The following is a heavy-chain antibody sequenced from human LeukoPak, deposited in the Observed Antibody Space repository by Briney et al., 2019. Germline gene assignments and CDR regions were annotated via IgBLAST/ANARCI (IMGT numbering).Heavy chain of an antibody. J-gene: IGHJ4*02. Sequence: GGSLRLSCAASGFTVSSNEMSWVRQAPGKGLEWVGRIKSKTDGGTTDYAAPVKGRFTISRDDSENTLYLQMNSLKTEDTAVYYCIRELLKYFDYWGQGTLVTVSS. CDR2: IKSKTDGGTT. D-gene: IGHD1-26*01. CDR1: GFTVSSNE. CDR3: IRELLKYFDY. V-gene: IGHV3-15*01.